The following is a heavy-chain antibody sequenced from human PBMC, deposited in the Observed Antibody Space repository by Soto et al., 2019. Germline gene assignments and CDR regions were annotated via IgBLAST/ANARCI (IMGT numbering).Heavy chain of an antibody. D-gene: IGHD3-16*01. CDR3: AGQYYDYGLQLYGMDV. J-gene: IGHJ6*02. Sequence: SETLSLTCTVSGGSISISSYYWCWIRHPPGKGLEWIGSIYYSGSTYYNPSLKSRVTISVDTSKNQFSLKLSSVTAADTAVYYCAGQYYDYGLQLYGMDVWGQGTTVTVSS. V-gene: IGHV4-39*01. CDR1: GGSISISSYY. CDR2: IYYSGST.